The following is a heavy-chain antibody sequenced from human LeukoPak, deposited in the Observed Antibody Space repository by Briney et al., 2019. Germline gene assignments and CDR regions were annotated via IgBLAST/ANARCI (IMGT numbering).Heavy chain of an antibody. CDR1: GFTFTSSA. Sequence: GTSVKVSCKASGFTFTSSAVQWVRQARGQRLEWIGWIVVGSGNTNYAQKFQERVTITRDMSTSTASMELSSLRSEDTAVYYCAAVFVAAGTYYYYYGMDVWGKGTTVTVSS. D-gene: IGHD6-13*01. J-gene: IGHJ6*04. CDR3: AAVFVAAGTYYYYYGMDV. V-gene: IGHV1-58*01. CDR2: IVVGSGNT.